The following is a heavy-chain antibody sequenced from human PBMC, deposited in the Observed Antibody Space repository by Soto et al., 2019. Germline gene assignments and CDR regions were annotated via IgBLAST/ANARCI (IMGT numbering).Heavy chain of an antibody. D-gene: IGHD3-3*01. Sequence: PGEPRKISCKGSGYNFAGYWIAWVRQMPGKGLELMGIIYPSDSDTRYRPSFQGQVTISADKSISSAYLQWSSLRASDTAMYYCARGGVSTRTFDYWGQGTPVTVSS. V-gene: IGHV5-51*01. CDR2: IYPSDSDT. CDR1: GYNFAGYW. J-gene: IGHJ4*02. CDR3: ARGGVSTRTFDY.